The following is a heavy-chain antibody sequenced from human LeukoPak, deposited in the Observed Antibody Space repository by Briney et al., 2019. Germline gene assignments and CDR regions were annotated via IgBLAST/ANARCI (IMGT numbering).Heavy chain of an antibody. CDR2: MSPNSGDT. CDR1: GYTFTSYG. Sequence: ASVKVSCKASGYTFTSYGINWVRHATGQGPEWMGWMSPNSGDTGYAQKFQGRATMTRDTSTSTVYMELSSLRSEDTAVYYCARGELDLDYWGQGTLVTVSS. D-gene: IGHD1-26*01. V-gene: IGHV1-8*01. J-gene: IGHJ4*02. CDR3: ARGELDLDY.